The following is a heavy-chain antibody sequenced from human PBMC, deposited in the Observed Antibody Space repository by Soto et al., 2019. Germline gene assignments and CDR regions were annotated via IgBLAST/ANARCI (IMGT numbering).Heavy chain of an antibody. CDR3: ASAVTIAAAHYYYYGMDV. CDR2: IDPSDSYT. V-gene: IGHV5-10-1*01. J-gene: IGHJ6*02. CDR1: GYIFTSYW. Sequence: GASLKNSCKGSGYIFTSYWISWGRQMPGKGLEWMGRIDPSDSYTNYSPSFQGHVTISADKSISTAYLQWSSLKASDTAMYYCASAVTIAAAHYYYYGMDVWGQGTTVTVS. D-gene: IGHD6-13*01.